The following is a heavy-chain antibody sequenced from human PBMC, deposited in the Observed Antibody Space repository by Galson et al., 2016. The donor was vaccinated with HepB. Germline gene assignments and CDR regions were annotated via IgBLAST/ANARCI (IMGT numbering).Heavy chain of an antibody. J-gene: IGHJ2*01. D-gene: IGHD3-22*01. CDR1: GFTFSSFG. Sequence: SLRLSCAASGFTFSSFGMHWVRQAPGKGLEWVAIIWYDGSNTYYADSVRGRFTISRDNSKNTLYLQMSTLRPEDTAVYYCAGFSVVYDDLKSYFHFWGRGTLVTVSS. CDR2: IWYDGSNT. V-gene: IGHV3-33*01. CDR3: AGFSVVYDDLKSYFHF.